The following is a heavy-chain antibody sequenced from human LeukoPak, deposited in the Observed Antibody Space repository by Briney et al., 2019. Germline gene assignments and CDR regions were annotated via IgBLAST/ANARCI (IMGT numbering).Heavy chain of an antibody. J-gene: IGHJ4*02. CDR2: ISWNSGSI. CDR1: GFTFDDYA. V-gene: IGHV3-9*01. D-gene: IGHD1-26*01. Sequence: GGSLRLSCAASGFTFDDYAMHWVRQAPGKGLEWVSGISWNSGSIGYADSVKGRFTISRDNAKNSLYLQMNSLRAEDTALYYCASHYREPGGGYFDYWGQGTLVTVSS. CDR3: ASHYREPGGGYFDY.